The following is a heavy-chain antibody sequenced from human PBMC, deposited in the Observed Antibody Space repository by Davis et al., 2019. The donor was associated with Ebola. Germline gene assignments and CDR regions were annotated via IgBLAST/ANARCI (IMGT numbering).Heavy chain of an antibody. D-gene: IGHD3-22*01. CDR1: GYRFTSYY. V-gene: IGHV1-46*01. Sequence: ASVKVSCKASGYRFTSYYMHWVRQAPGQGLEWVGIINPITGGTSYAQNFQVRVNMTRDTSTSTVYMELSSLRSEDTAVSYCAREGGRYYDSSGYVFDIWGQGTMVKVSS. CDR2: INPITGGT. J-gene: IGHJ3*02. CDR3: AREGGRYYDSSGYVFDI.